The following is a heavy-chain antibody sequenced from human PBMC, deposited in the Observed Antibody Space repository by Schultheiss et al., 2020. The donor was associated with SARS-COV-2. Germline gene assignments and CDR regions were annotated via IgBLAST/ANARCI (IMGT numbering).Heavy chain of an antibody. D-gene: IGHD2-2*01. CDR1: GASVSSGSDY. CDR2: IYYSGST. J-gene: IGHJ6*02. Sequence: TLSLTCTVSGASVSSGSDYWSWIRQPPGKGLEWIGYIYYSGSTYYNPSLKSRVTISVDTSKNQFSLKLSSVTAADTAVYYCARDQPDIQGQLRPPAEGWAYYGMDVWGQGTTVTVSS. CDR3: ARDQPDIQGQLRPPAEGWAYYGMDV. V-gene: IGHV4-31*03.